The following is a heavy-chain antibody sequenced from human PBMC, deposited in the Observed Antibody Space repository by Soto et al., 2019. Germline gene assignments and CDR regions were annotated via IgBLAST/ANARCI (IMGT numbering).Heavy chain of an antibody. CDR2: INHSGST. Sequence: SETLSLTCAVYGGSFSGYYWSWIRQPPGKGLEWIGEINHSGSTNYNPSLKSRVTISVDTSKNQSSLKLSSVTAADTAVYYCASAGDYYGSGAYYYYGMDVWGQGTTVTVSS. CDR3: ASAGDYYGSGAYYYYGMDV. V-gene: IGHV4-34*01. J-gene: IGHJ6*02. CDR1: GGSFSGYY. D-gene: IGHD3-10*01.